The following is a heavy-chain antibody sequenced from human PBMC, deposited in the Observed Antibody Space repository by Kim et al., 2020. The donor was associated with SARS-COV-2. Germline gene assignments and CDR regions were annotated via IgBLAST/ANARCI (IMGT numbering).Heavy chain of an antibody. CDR1: GFTFSSYA. CDR2: ISGSGDST. J-gene: IGHJ4*02. Sequence: GGSLRLSCAVSGFTFSSYAMSWVRQAPGKGLEWVSTISGSGDSTYYADSVKGRFTISRDNSKNTLYLQMDSLGAEDTAVYYCAKVFLVVAANHDYWGQGTLVTVSS. D-gene: IGHD2-15*01. CDR3: AKVFLVVAANHDY. V-gene: IGHV3-23*01.